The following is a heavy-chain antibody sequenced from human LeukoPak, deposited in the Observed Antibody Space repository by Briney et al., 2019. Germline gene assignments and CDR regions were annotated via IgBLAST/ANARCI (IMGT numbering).Heavy chain of an antibody. CDR2: ISGSGGST. J-gene: IGHJ6*02. CDR3: ALMDV. CDR1: GFTFSSSG. Sequence: PGRSLRLSWAASGFTFSSSGMGSVRPPPGKGLEWVLAISGSGGSTYYADSVKGRFTISRDNSKNTLYLQMNSLRAEDTAVYYCALMDVWGQGTTVTVSS. V-gene: IGHV3-23*01.